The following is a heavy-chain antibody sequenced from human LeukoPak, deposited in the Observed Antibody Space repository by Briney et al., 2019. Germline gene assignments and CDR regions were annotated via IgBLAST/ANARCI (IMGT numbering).Heavy chain of an antibody. J-gene: IGHJ3*02. Sequence: ASVKVSCKASGFTFTSSAVQWVRQARGQRLEWIGWVVVGSGNTNYAQKFQERVTITRDMSTSTAYMELSSLRSEDTAVYYCAAMTTVVTVDAFDIWGQGTMVTVSS. D-gene: IGHD4-23*01. V-gene: IGHV1-58*01. CDR3: AAMTTVVTVDAFDI. CDR2: VVVGSGNT. CDR1: GFTFTSSA.